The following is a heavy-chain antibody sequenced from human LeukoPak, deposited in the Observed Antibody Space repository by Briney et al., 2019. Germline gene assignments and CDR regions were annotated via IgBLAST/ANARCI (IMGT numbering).Heavy chain of an antibody. CDR2: ISSSGSTI. CDR3: AREGALWFGESRAFDI. CDR1: GFTFSSYG. D-gene: IGHD3-10*01. V-gene: IGHV3-48*03. Sequence: GGSLRLSCAASGFTFSSYGMNWVRQAPGKGLEWVSYISSSGSTIYYADSVKGRFTISRDNPKNSLYLQMNSLRAEDTAVYYCAREGALWFGESRAFDIWGQGTMVTVSS. J-gene: IGHJ3*02.